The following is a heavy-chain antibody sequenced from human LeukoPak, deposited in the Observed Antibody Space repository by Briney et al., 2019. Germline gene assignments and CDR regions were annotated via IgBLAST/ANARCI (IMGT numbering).Heavy chain of an antibody. CDR2: INPNSGGT. CDR1: GYTFTGYY. D-gene: IGHD6-19*01. J-gene: IGHJ4*02. Sequence: GASVKVSCKASGYTFTGYYLHWVRQAPGQGLVWMGWINPNSGGTNYAQKFQGRVTVTRDTSISTAYMELSRLRSDDSAVYYCARGYSSDWYVDYWGQGTLVTVSS. CDR3: ARGYSSDWYVDY. V-gene: IGHV1-2*02.